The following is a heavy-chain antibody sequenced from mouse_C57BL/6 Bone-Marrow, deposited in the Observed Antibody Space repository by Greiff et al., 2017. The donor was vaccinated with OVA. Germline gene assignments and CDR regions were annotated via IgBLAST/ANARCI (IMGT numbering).Heavy chain of an antibody. V-gene: IGHV14-4*01. CDR1: GFNIKDDY. CDR3: TTQLRLFAD. Sequence: VQLQQSGAELVRPGASVKLSCTASGFNIKDDYMHWVKQRPEQGLEWIGWIDPENGDTEYASKFQGKATITADTSSNTAYLQLSSLTSEDTAVYYCTTQLRLFADWGQGTLVTVSA. D-gene: IGHD3-2*02. CDR2: IDPENGDT. J-gene: IGHJ3*01.